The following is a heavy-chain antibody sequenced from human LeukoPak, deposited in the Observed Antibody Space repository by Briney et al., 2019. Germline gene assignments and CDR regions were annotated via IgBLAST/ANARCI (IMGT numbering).Heavy chain of an antibody. CDR3: ARGNLYTAATIEND. D-gene: IGHD3-16*01. Sequence: PGGSLRLSCAASGFDFSRYVIHWVRQGPGKGLEWVAVISPEGYMKDYADSVKGRYTVSRDNSKNTVYLQMNSLSAEDTSRYYCARGNLYTAATIENDWGQGTLVSVSS. J-gene: IGHJ4*02. CDR1: GFDFSRYV. V-gene: IGHV3-30-3*01. CDR2: ISPEGYMK.